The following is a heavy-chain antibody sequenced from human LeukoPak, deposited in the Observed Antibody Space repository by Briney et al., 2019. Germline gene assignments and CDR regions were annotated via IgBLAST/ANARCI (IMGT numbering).Heavy chain of an antibody. CDR1: GFTFEIYW. CDR3: ATGGGYHVY. CDR2: IRKDGSEK. D-gene: IGHD3-16*01. J-gene: IGHJ4*02. V-gene: IGHV3-7*05. Sequence: GGSLRLSCAASGFTFEIYWMSWVRQAPGKGLEWVANIRKDGSEKYYVDSVKGRFTISRDNAKNSLFLQMNSLSAEDTAVYYCATGGGYHVYWGQGTLVTVSS.